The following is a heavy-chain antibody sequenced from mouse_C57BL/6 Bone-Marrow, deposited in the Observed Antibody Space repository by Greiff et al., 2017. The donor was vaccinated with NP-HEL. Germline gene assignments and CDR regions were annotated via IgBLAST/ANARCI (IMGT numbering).Heavy chain of an antibody. CDR2: INPNNGGT. D-gene: IGHD1-1*01. CDR3: ARVVYGSSPSYWYFDG. CDR1: GYTFTDYN. J-gene: IGHJ1*03. Sequence: EVQLQQSGPELVKPGASVKIPCKASGYTFTDYNMDWVKQSHGKSLEWIGDINPNNGGTIYNQKFKGKATLTVDTSSSTAYMELRSLTSEDTAVYYCARVVYGSSPSYWYFDGWGTGTTVTVSS. V-gene: IGHV1-18*01.